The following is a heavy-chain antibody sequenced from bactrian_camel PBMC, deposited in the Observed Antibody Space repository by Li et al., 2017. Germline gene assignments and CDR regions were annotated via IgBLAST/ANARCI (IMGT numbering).Heavy chain of an antibody. D-gene: IGHD3*01. CDR1: GFTFSSYD. J-gene: IGHJ4*01. Sequence: VQLVESGGGLVQPGGSLRLSCAASGFTFSSYDMSWVRQAPGKGLEWVSAINSGGGSTYYAEFLKGRFSISRDNAKNTLYRQMNSLETEDTAVYYCATVSPYAGVWSDKFSYWGQGTQVTV. V-gene: IGHV3S40*01. CDR2: INSGGGST. CDR3: ATVSPYAGVWSDKFSY.